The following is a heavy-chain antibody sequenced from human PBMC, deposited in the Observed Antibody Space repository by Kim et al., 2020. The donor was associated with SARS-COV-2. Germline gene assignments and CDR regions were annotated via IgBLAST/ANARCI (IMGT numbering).Heavy chain of an antibody. J-gene: IGHJ4*02. CDR1: GFTVSTKY. Sequence: GGSLRLSCAASGFTVSTKYMSWVRQAPGKGLEWVSVIYSGGATYYAESVQDRFYISRDDSKNTVFLQMSRLRAEDTAVYYCARVGPYYYNSSGYNDYWGQGTLVTVSS. CDR2: IYSGGAT. V-gene: IGHV3-66*01. D-gene: IGHD3-22*01. CDR3: ARVGPYYYNSSGYNDY.